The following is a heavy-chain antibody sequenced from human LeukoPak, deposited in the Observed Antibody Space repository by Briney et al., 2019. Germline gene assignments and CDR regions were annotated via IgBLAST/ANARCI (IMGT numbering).Heavy chain of an antibody. Sequence: PSETLSLTCGVSGGSITSRDCWSWVRQPPGKGLEWIGEICLDGRIHYTPSLKSRISISIDGSKDQFSLNLISVAAADTAIYFCASQGGLRNDFWGQGTLVTVSS. CDR3: ASQGGLRNDF. V-gene: IGHV4-4*02. CDR1: GGSITSRDC. D-gene: IGHD2-15*01. J-gene: IGHJ4*02. CDR2: ICLDGRI.